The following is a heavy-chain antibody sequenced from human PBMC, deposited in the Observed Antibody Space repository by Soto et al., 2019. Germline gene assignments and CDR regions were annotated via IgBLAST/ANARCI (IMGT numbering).Heavy chain of an antibody. Sequence: PSETLSLTCAVYGGSFSGYYWSWIRQPPGKGLEWIGEINHSGSTNYNPSLKSRVTISVDTSKNQFSLKLSSVTAADTAVYYCARPVSIWGQGTMVTVSS. CDR2: INHSGST. V-gene: IGHV4-34*01. J-gene: IGHJ3*02. CDR1: GGSFSGYY. CDR3: ARPVSI.